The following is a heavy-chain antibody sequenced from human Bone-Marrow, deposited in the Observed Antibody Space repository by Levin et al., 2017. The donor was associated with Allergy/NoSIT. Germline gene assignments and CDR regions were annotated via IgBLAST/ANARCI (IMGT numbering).Heavy chain of an antibody. D-gene: IGHD3-3*01. V-gene: IGHV1-8*01. CDR2: MNPNSGNT. Sequence: ASVKVSCKASGYTFTSYDINWVRQATGQGLEWMGWMNPNSGNTGYAQKFQGRVTMTMNTSISTAYMELSSLRSEDTAVYYCARDTLTRRITKGWFDPWGQGTLVTVSS. CDR1: GYTFTSYD. CDR3: ARDTLTRRITKGWFDP. J-gene: IGHJ5*02.